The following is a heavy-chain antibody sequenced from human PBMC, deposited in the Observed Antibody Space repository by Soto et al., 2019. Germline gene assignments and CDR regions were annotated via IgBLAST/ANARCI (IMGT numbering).Heavy chain of an antibody. CDR1: GYTFTSYG. J-gene: IGHJ3*02. CDR3: ARRSIFTWSDAFDI. CDR2: ISAYNGNT. D-gene: IGHD3-3*01. Sequence: GASVKVSCKASGYTFTSYGISWVRQAPGQGLEWMGWISAYNGNTNYAQKLQGRVTMTTDTSTSTAYMELRSLRSDDTAVYYCARRSIFTWSDAFDIWGQGTMVTVSS. V-gene: IGHV1-18*01.